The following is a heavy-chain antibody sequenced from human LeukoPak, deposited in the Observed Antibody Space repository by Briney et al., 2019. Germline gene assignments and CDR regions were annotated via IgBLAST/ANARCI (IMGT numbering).Heavy chain of an antibody. J-gene: IGHJ4*02. CDR3: ARDLSSRGVISLDY. CDR1: GGSISSGSYY. V-gene: IGHV4-61*02. D-gene: IGHD3-10*01. CDR2: IYSDGRT. Sequence: SETLSLTCTVSGGSISSGSYYWGWIRQPAGKGLEWIGRIYSDGRTNYDLSLSSRLAMSVDTSKNQFSLKLSSVTAADTAVYYCARDLSSRGVISLDYWGQGTLVTVSS.